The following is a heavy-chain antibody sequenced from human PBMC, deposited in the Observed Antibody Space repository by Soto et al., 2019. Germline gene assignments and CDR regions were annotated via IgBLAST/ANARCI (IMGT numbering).Heavy chain of an antibody. CDR2: IIPIFGTA. J-gene: IGHJ5*02. CDR3: ARDQPTVTTSFDP. V-gene: IGHV1-69*13. D-gene: IGHD4-17*01. CDR1: GGTFSSYA. Sequence: GASVKVSCKASGGTFSSYAISWVRQAPGQGLEWMGGIIPIFGTANYAQKFQGRVTITADESTSTAYMELSSLRSEDTAMYYCARDQPTVTTSFDPWGQGTLVTVSS.